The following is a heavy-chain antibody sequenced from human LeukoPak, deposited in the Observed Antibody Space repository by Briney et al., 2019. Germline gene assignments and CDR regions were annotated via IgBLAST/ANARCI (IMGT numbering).Heavy chain of an antibody. V-gene: IGHV3-74*01. D-gene: IGHD3-3*01. CDR1: GFTFSTYC. CDR2: ICPDGTVT. J-gene: IGHJ1*01. Sequence: PGGSLRLSCAASGFTFSTYCMHWVRQAPGKGPMWVSRICPDGTVTNYADSVKARFIISRDNAKNTFYLQMNSLRVEDTAVYYCLLIILGGSSQHWGQGTLVTVSS. CDR3: LLIILGGSSQH.